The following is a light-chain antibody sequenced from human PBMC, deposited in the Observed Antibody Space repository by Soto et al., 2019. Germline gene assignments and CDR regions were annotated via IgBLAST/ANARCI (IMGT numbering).Light chain of an antibody. J-gene: IGLJ2*01. CDR1: SSDVGGCVY. V-gene: IGLV2-8*01. Sequence: QSALTQPPSASGSPGQSVTISCTGTSSDVGGCVYVSWYQQYPGKAPKLIIYEVNKRTSGVPDRFSGSKSGNTASLTVSGLQAEDEADYYCSSYAGTNIDVVFGGGTKLTV. CDR3: SSYAGTNIDVV. CDR2: EVN.